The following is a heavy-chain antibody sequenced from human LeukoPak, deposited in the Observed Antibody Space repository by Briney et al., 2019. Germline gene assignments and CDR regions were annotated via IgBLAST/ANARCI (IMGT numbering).Heavy chain of an antibody. D-gene: IGHD2-2*01. Sequence: ASVKVSCTASGYTFTAYYMHWVRQAPGQGLEWMGWINPNSGGTNYAQKFQGRVTMTRDTSISTAYMDLSRLRSDDTAVYYCARGMGVLVPAATWFDPWGQGTLVTVSS. V-gene: IGHV1-2*02. CDR1: GYTFTAYY. CDR3: ARGMGVLVPAATWFDP. J-gene: IGHJ5*02. CDR2: INPNSGGT.